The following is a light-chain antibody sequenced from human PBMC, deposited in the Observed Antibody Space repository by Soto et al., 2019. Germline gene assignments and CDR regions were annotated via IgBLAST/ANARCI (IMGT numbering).Light chain of an antibody. J-gene: IGKJ1*01. CDR1: QSVSSN. Sequence: IVMTQSPATLSVSPWERATLSCRASQSVSSNLAWFQQKPGQAPRLRVDGATTRATGLTARSSGSRSETEFTLTISTPHYEDFPVYYCQQYNKCTPWTFGQGTNVHI. CDR3: QQYNKCTPWT. CDR2: GAT. V-gene: IGKV3-15*01.